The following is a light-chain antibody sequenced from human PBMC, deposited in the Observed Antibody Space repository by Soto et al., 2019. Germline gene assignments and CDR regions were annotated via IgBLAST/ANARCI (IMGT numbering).Light chain of an antibody. J-gene: IGLJ3*02. CDR2: EVT. V-gene: IGLV2-14*03. CDR1: SSDVGVFNY. Sequence: QSALTQPASVSGSPGQSITISCTGTSSDVGVFNYVSWYQQHPGRVPRLLIYEVTHRPSGVSDRFSGSKSGNTASLTISRLRPEAEGTYFCTAYATSSPGVFGGGTKLTVL. CDR3: TAYATSSPGV.